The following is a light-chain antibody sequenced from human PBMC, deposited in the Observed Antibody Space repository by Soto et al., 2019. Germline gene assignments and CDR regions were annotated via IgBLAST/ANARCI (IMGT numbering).Light chain of an antibody. CDR1: QSVDSTF. Sequence: EIVLTQSPGSLSLSPGERATLSCRASQSVDSTFFAWYQKKPGQAPRLLMYGVSKRATGIPDRFSGSGSGTDFTLTISRLEPEDFAVYYCQQYMSSVTFGQGTRLAIK. V-gene: IGKV3-20*01. CDR2: GVS. CDR3: QQYMSSVT. J-gene: IGKJ1*01.